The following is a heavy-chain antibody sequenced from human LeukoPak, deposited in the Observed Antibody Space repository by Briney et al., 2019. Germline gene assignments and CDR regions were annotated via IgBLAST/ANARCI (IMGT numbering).Heavy chain of an antibody. CDR3: ARGDRPREIPPLIRKKNAFDI. CDR1: DGSFSSYY. Sequence: SETLSLTCGVYDGSFSSYYWSWIRPPPGKGLEWIGEINHSGSTNYNPSLKSRLTISVDTSKNQFSLKLSSVTAADTAVYYCARGDRPREIPPLIRKKNAFDIWGQGTMVTVSS. D-gene: IGHD2-8*01. V-gene: IGHV4-34*01. J-gene: IGHJ3*02. CDR2: INHSGST.